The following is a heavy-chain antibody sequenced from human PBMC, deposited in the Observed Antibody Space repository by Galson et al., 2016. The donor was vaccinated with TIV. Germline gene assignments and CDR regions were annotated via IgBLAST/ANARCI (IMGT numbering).Heavy chain of an antibody. D-gene: IGHD1-26*01. CDR2: IYNSGST. CDR3: ARWADSGSYYQYFHH. J-gene: IGHJ1*01. CDR1: GGSINSGGFY. V-gene: IGHV4-31*03. Sequence: TLSLTCTVSGGSINSGGFYWTWIRQHPGTGLEWIGYIYNSGSTSYKPSLKSRVTISVDTSTNQFSLILSSVTDADTAVYYCARWADSGSYYQYFHHWGQGTLVTVSS.